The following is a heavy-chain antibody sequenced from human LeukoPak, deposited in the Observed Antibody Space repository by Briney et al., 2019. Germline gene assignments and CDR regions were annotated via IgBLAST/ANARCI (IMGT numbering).Heavy chain of an antibody. CDR3: ARGPNLAGSMPRGF. D-gene: IGHD1-26*01. V-gene: IGHV1-8*03. CDR2: MNPNSCNT. Sequence: ASVKVSCKASGYTFTSYDINWVRQATGQGVEWMGGMNPNSCNTGYAQKFQGRVTITRNTSISTDYMELSSLRSEDTAVYYCARGPNLAGSMPRGFWGQGTLVTVSS. CDR1: GYTFTSYD. J-gene: IGHJ4*02.